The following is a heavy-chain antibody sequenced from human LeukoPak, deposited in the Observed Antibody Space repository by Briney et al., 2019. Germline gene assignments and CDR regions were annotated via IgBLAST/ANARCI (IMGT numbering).Heavy chain of an antibody. D-gene: IGHD6-13*01. CDR3: ARGGGSWYGIDY. CDR1: GFTSIGYE. CDR2: ISSIGSTI. V-gene: IGHV3-48*03. Sequence: GGALRDSCVPPGFTSIGYEMNGVRQAPGKGLGRVSYISSIGSTIYYADSVKGRFTISRDNAKNSLYLKMNSLRAEDTAVYYCARGGGSWYGIDYWGQGTLVTVSS. J-gene: IGHJ4*02.